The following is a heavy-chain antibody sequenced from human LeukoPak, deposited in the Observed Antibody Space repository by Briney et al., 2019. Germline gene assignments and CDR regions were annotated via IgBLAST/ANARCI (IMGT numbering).Heavy chain of an antibody. CDR3: AKDGAGTTGGTYFDY. CDR1: GFTFSSYG. Sequence: GGSLRLSCAASGFTFSSYGMHWVRQAPGKGLEWVAVISYDGSNKYYADSVKGRFTISRDNSKNTLYLQMNSLSAEDTAVYYCAKDGAGTTGGTYFDYWGQGTLVTVSS. CDR2: ISYDGSNK. D-gene: IGHD1-1*01. V-gene: IGHV3-30*18. J-gene: IGHJ4*02.